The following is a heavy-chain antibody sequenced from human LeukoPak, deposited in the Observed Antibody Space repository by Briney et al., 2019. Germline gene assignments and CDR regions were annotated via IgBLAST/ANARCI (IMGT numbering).Heavy chain of an antibody. V-gene: IGHV5-51*01. D-gene: IGHD6-19*01. CDR2: IYPGDSDT. J-gene: IGHJ3*02. CDR1: GYSFTSYW. Sequence: ESLKISCKGSGYSFTSYWIGWVRQMPGKGLEWMGIIYPGDSDTRYSPSFQGQVTISADKSISTAYLQWSSLKASDTAMYYCARPADSSGSDDAFDIWGQGTMVTVSS. CDR3: ARPADSSGSDDAFDI.